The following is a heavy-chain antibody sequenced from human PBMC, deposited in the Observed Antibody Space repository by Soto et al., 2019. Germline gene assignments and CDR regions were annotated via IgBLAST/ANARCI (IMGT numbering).Heavy chain of an antibody. D-gene: IGHD2-21*02. CDR1: GFSVNSGY. CDR2: IYRGGTT. V-gene: IGHV3-53*04. J-gene: IGHJ3*02. Sequence: EVQLVESGGDLVQPGGSLRLSCVASGFSVNSGYMNWVRQAPGKGPQWVSVIYRGGTTYQPDSVKGRFTISRDDSKNALYLQMNSLRPEDTAVYYGARANDFNAFDIWGPGTMVTVSS. CDR3: ARANDFNAFDI.